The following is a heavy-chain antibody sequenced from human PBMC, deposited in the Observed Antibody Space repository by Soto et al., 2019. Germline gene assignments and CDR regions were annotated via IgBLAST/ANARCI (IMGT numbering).Heavy chain of an antibody. CDR3: AKWEVFVPPHLATQSSLDS. V-gene: IGHV3-23*01. CDR2: VDGSGAAP. Sequence: PGGSLRLSCATSGFTFINHAMTWVRQAPGKAPQWVATVDGSGAAPFYAESVKGRFTISRDNSKNTLYLQMTSLRAEDTAVYFCAKWEVFVPPHLATQSSLDSWGQGTLVTVSS. CDR1: GFTFINHA. J-gene: IGHJ4*02. D-gene: IGHD1-26*01.